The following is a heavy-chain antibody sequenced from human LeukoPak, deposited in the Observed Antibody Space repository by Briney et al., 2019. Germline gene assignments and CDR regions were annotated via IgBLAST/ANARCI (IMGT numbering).Heavy chain of an antibody. D-gene: IGHD1-26*01. CDR3: AKNAGATKGRPLGY. V-gene: IGHV3-23*01. Sequence: GGSLRLSCAASGFTFSSYAMSWVRQAPGKGLEWVSAISGSGGSTYYADSAKGRFTISRDNSKNTLYLQMNSLRAEDTAVYYCAKNAGATKGRPLGYWGQGTLVTVSS. J-gene: IGHJ4*02. CDR1: GFTFSSYA. CDR2: ISGSGGST.